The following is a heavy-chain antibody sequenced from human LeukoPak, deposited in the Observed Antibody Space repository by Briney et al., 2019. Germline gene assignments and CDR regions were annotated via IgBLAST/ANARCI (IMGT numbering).Heavy chain of an antibody. CDR3: ARHNYDSSGYPGDYYYYMDV. Sequence: SETLSLTCAVYGGSFSGYYWSWIRQPPGKGLEWIGEINHRGSTNYNTSLKSRVTISLDTSKNQFSLKLSSVTAADTAVYYCARHNYDSSGYPGDYYYYMDVWGKGTTVTVSS. V-gene: IGHV4-34*01. CDR2: INHRGST. D-gene: IGHD3-22*01. CDR1: GGSFSGYY. J-gene: IGHJ6*03.